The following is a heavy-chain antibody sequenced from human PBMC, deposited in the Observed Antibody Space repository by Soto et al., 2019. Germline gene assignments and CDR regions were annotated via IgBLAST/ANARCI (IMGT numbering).Heavy chain of an antibody. CDR1: GGSFSGYY. V-gene: IGHV4-34*01. Sequence: QVQLHQWGAGQLRASETLSLTCGVSGGSFSGYYWSWIRQPPGKGLEWIGEVNDSGNSNYNPSLKGRVVISVETPKNEVSRKMNTVTAADTGVYYCARVRRWLPEEMVDLWGPGALVTVSS. D-gene: IGHD5-12*01. CDR3: ARVRRWLPEEMVDL. J-gene: IGHJ5*02. CDR2: VNDSGNS.